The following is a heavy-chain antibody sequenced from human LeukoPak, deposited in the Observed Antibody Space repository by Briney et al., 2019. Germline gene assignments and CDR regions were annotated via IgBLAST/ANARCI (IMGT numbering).Heavy chain of an antibody. CDR2: IYTSGST. J-gene: IGHJ5*02. CDR1: GASINSYY. Sequence: SETLSLTCTVSGASINSYYWSWIRQPAGKGLEWIGRIYTSGSTNYNPSLKSRVTISLDTSKNQFSLKLSSVTAADTAVYYCARETRSGGSLLRGNWFDPWGQGTLVTVSS. CDR3: ARETRSGGSLLRGNWFDP. D-gene: IGHD2-15*01. V-gene: IGHV4-4*07.